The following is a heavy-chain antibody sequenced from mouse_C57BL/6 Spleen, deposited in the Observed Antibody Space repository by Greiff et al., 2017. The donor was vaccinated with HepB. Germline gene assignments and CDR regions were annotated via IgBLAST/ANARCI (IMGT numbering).Heavy chain of an antibody. CDR1: GYSFTGYY. V-gene: IGHV1-42*01. CDR3: ARVPDGYYAYFDY. J-gene: IGHJ2*01. Sequence: VQLKESGPELVKPGASVKISCKASGYSFTGYYMNWVKQSPEKSLEWIGEINPSTGGTTYNQKFKAKATLTVDKSSSTAYMQLKSLTSEDSAVYYCARVPDGYYAYFDYWGQGTTLTVSS. D-gene: IGHD2-3*01. CDR2: INPSTGGT.